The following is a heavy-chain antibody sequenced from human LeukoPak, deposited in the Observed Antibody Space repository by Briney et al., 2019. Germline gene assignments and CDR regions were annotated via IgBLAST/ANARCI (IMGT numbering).Heavy chain of an antibody. CDR2: INHSGST. V-gene: IGHV4-34*01. CDR3: ARLRGSSSWPRGWFDP. Sequence: SETLSLTCAVYGGSFSGYYWNWIRQPPGKGLEWIGEINHSGSTNYNPSLKSRVTISVDTSKNQISLKLSSVTAADTAMYYCARLRGSSSWPRGWFDPWGQGTLVTVSS. CDR1: GGSFSGYY. D-gene: IGHD6-13*01. J-gene: IGHJ5*02.